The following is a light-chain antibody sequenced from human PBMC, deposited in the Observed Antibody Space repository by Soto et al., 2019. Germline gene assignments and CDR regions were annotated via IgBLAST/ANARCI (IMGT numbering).Light chain of an antibody. CDR1: QSVSNN. J-gene: IGKJ1*01. CDR3: QQYNDWPPWT. Sequence: EIVMTQSPATLSVSPGERATLSCRASQSVSNNLAWYQQRPGQAPRLLIYGASTRATGIPVRFRGSGSGAEFTLTISSLQSEDFAVYYCQQYNDWPPWTFGQGTKVEIK. CDR2: GAS. V-gene: IGKV3-15*01.